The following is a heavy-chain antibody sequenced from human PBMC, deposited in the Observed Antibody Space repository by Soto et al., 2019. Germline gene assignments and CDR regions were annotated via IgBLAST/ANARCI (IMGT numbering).Heavy chain of an antibody. CDR2: TIPMFNIA. J-gene: IGHJ6*02. CDR3: ARGRELADDDYPDYGMDV. V-gene: IGHV1-69*01. CDR1: GGTFSRNA. D-gene: IGHD4-17*01. Sequence: QVHLVQSGAEVKKPGSSVKVSCKASGGTFSRNAISWVRLAPGQGLEWMGGTIPMFNIAKNAQKFQGRVTITADESRNTAYMELSSLRSEDTAVYYCARGRELADDDYPDYGMDVWGQGTTVTVSS.